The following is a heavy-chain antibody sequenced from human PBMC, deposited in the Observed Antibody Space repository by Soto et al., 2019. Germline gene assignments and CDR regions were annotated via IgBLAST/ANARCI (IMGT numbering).Heavy chain of an antibody. Sequence: QIILKESGPTLVRPTQTLTLTCTFSGFSLSTTGVGVGWIRQPPGKALEWLALIYWDDDKRYSPSLKGRLTITNDTSKNKEILTTTITHPVDTATYGCGLRLRDNSLVRELATYCDPWGQGNLVTVSS. CDR1: GFSLSTTGVG. CDR3: GLRLRDNSLVRELATYCDP. J-gene: IGHJ5*02. CDR2: IYWDDDK. V-gene: IGHV2-5*02. D-gene: IGHD3-16*01.